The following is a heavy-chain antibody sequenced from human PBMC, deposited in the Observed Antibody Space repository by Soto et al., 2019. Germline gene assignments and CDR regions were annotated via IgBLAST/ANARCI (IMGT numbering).Heavy chain of an antibody. V-gene: IGHV3-72*01. CDR3: VRATYLSDSSGYTRCFDY. CDR2: SRHKTQGYST. J-gene: IGHJ4*02. Sequence: GVLRLSCXGCGFALSDYYIDVVRQPRGRRLEWVGRSRHKTQGYSTAYAASVKSTLTTSRDESKNSVYMQMNSLKTEDTAVYYCVRATYLSDSSGYTRCFDYWGQGTLVTVSS. CDR1: GFALSDYY. D-gene: IGHD3-22*01.